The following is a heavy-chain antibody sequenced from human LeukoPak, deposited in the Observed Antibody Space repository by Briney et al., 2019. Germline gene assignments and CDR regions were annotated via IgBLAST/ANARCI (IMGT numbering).Heavy chain of an antibody. V-gene: IGHV3-33*01. J-gene: IGHJ3*02. CDR1: GFTFRNYG. CDR2: IRDAGNNQ. Sequence: PGGSLRLSCAASGFTFRNYGMHYVRQAPGKGLEWVAVIRDAGNNQFYADSVRGRFTISRDNSKNMLWLQMNSLRVEDTALYYCVREPGPFNAFDIWGRGSMITVSS. CDR3: VREPGPFNAFDI.